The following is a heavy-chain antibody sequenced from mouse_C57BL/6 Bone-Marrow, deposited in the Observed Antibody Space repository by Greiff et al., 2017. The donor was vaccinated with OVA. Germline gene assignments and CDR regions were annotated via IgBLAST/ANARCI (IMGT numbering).Heavy chain of an antibody. CDR3: VRRDPYYAMDY. CDR2: IRSKSNNYAT. Sequence: EVQLVESGGGLVQPKGSLKLSCAASGFSFNTYAMNWVRQAPGTGLEWVARIRSKSNNYATYYADSVKDRFTISRDDSESMLYLQMNNLKTEDTAMYYCVRRDPYYAMDYWGQGTSVTVCS. V-gene: IGHV10-1*01. J-gene: IGHJ4*01. CDR1: GFSFNTYA.